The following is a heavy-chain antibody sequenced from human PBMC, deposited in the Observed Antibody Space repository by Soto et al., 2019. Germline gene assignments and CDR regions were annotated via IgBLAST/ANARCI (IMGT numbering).Heavy chain of an antibody. J-gene: IGHJ4*02. Sequence: SXKVSFKACGYTXSGYYMHLVRQAPGQGLEWMGWINPNSCGTNYEQKFQGRVTMTRDTSISTAYMELRRLRSDDTAVYYCAREYFFYFDYWGQGTLAPVSS. CDR3: AREYFFYFDY. CDR1: GYTXSGYY. V-gene: IGHV1-2*02. CDR2: INPNSCGT. D-gene: IGHD2-8*01.